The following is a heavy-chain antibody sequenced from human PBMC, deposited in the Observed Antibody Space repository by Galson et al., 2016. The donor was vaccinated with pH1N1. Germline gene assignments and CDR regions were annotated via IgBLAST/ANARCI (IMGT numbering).Heavy chain of an antibody. Sequence: SVKVSCKASGYTFNNYDINWVRQTPGQGLEWMEWMNPNTGGTDSAQKFQGRVTLTRNTSEGTAFMELSNLRSDDTAVYYCARGHPLGSISGWVWGQGSLVTVSS. V-gene: IGHV1-8*03. CDR3: ARGHPLGSISGWV. CDR1: GYTFNNYD. J-gene: IGHJ4*02. CDR2: MNPNTGGT. D-gene: IGHD6-19*01.